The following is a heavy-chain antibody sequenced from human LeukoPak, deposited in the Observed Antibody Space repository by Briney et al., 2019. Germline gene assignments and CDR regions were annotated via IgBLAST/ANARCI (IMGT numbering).Heavy chain of an antibody. CDR3: ARRGPWWYFDL. J-gene: IGHJ2*01. CDR1: GYSISGRFY. CDR2: IYHTETT. Sequence: PSETLSLTCAVSGYSISGRFYWGWIRQPPGKGLEGIGTIYHTETTYRNPSLKRRLSLSADTSKNHFSLKLTSVTAADPAVYFCARRGPWWYFDLWGRGTLVTVSS. V-gene: IGHV4-38-2*01.